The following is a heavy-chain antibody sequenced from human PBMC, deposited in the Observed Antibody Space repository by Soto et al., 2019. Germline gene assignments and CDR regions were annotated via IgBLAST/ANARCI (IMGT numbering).Heavy chain of an antibody. Sequence: QVQLVESGGGVVQPGRSLRLSCAGSGFTFSSHGMHWVRQAPGKGLEWVAVISYDGDNKYYADSVKGRFTISRDNFKNTLYLQMNSLTAEDTAVYYCAKESGIVCFGELHLYLDYWGQGTLVTVSS. CDR2: ISYDGDNK. CDR1: GFTFSSHG. V-gene: IGHV3-30*18. J-gene: IGHJ4*02. CDR3: AKESGIVCFGELHLYLDY. D-gene: IGHD3-10*01.